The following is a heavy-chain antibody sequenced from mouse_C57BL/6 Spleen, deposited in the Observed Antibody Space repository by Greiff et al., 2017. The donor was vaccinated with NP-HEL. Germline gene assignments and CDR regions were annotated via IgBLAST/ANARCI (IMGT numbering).Heavy chain of an antibody. CDR3: ARNDEGFAY. CDR1: GYAFTNYL. Sequence: VQVVESGAELVRPGTSVKVSCKASGYAFTNYLIEWVKQRPGQGLEWIGVINPGSGGTNYNEKFKGKATLTADKSSSTAYMQLSSLTSEDSAVYFCARNDEGFAYWGQGTLVTVSA. D-gene: IGHD2-3*01. V-gene: IGHV1-54*01. J-gene: IGHJ3*01. CDR2: INPGSGGT.